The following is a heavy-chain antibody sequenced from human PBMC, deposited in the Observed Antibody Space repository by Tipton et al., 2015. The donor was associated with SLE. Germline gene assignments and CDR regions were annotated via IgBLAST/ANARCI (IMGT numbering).Heavy chain of an antibody. J-gene: IGHJ4*02. CDR1: GFTFSNYA. V-gene: IGHV3-30*04. Sequence: SLRLSCVASGFTFSNYAMHWVRQAPGKGLEWVAIISYDGSNKFYADSVKGRFTISRDNSKNTLYLQMNSLRAEDTAVYYCASGDIVATYYFDYWGQGTLVTVSS. CDR3: ASGDIVATYYFDY. CDR2: ISYDGSNK. D-gene: IGHD5-12*01.